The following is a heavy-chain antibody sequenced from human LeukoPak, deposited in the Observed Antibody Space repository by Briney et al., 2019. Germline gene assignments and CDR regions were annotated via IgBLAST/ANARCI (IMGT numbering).Heavy chain of an antibody. J-gene: IGHJ4*02. D-gene: IGHD2-21*02. CDR1: GFXFSSYE. V-gene: IGHV3-48*03. CDR2: ISSSGSTI. Sequence: PGGSLRLSCAASGFXFSSYEINWVRQAPGKGLEWVSYISSSGSTIYYADSVKGRFTISRDNSKNTLYLQMSSLRAEDTAVYYCAKEPRHCGGDCFSLLDSWGQGTLVTVSS. CDR3: AKEPRHCGGDCFSLLDS.